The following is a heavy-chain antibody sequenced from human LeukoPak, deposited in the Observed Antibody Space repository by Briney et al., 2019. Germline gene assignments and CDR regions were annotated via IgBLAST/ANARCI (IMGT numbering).Heavy chain of an antibody. D-gene: IGHD6-6*01. CDR3: ARHSVASGWFYC. CDR1: GFTFSNYW. J-gene: IGHJ5*01. V-gene: IGHV3-74*01. CDR2: INTEGSST. Sequence: PGGALRLSCAASGFTFSNYWMHWVRQAPGKGVVGVSRINTEGSSTGYADSVKGRFTISRDNSKNTLYLQMNRLRAEDTAVYYCARHSVASGWFYCWGQGTLVTVSS.